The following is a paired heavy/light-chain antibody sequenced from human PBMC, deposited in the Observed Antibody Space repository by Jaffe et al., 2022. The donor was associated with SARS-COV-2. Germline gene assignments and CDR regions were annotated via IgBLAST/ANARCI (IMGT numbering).Heavy chain of an antibody. CDR1: GFTFSNYA. V-gene: IGHV3-23*04. CDR2: ISSSGGST. J-gene: IGHJ4*02. CDR3: AKGHLASSWYTLFDF. D-gene: IGHD6-13*01. Sequence: EVQLVESGGGLVQPGGSLRLSCAASGFTFSNYAMSWVRQAPGKGLEWVSAISSSGGSTYFADSVRGRFTISRDNSRGTLFLQVNSLTAEDTAVYYCAKGHLASSWYTLFDFWGQGALVTVSS.
Light chain of an antibody. CDR3: ASWDESLSGVV. V-gene: IGLV1-47*01. J-gene: IGLJ3*02. CDR2: KSN. CDR1: SSNIRTNY. Sequence: QSVLTQPPSVSGTPGQRVTISCSGSSSNIRTNYVYWYQQLPGTAPKLLIQKSNERPSGVPDRFSGSKSGTSASLAISGLRSEDEAAYYCASWDESLSGVVFGGGTKLTVL.